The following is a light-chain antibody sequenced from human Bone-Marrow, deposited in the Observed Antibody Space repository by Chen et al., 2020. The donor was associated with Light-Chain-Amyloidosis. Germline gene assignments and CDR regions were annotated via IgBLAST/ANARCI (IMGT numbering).Light chain of an antibody. CDR2: EVT. J-gene: IGLJ1*01. V-gene: IGLV2-14*01. Sequence: QSALTQPDSVSGSPGPSITISCTGTSSDVGGDNHVSWYQQHPDKAPKLMIYEVTNRPSWVPDRFSGSKSDNTASLTISGLQTEDEADYFCSSYTITNTLVFGSGTRVTVL. CDR1: SSDVGGDNH. CDR3: SSYTITNTLV.